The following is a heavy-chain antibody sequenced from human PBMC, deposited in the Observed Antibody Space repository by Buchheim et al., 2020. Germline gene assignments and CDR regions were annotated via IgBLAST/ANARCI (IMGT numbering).Heavy chain of an antibody. CDR3: AKDPVVWFGELSYYFDY. D-gene: IGHD3-10*01. CDR1: GFTFSSYA. V-gene: IGHV3-23*01. Sequence: EVQLLESGGGLVQPGGSLRLSCAASGFTFSSYAMSWVRQAPGKGLEWVSAISGSGGSTYHPGSVEGRFTISRGNSKEPPVLQMNSLRAEDTAVYYCAKDPVVWFGELSYYFDYWGKGTL. J-gene: IGHJ4*02. CDR2: ISGSGGST.